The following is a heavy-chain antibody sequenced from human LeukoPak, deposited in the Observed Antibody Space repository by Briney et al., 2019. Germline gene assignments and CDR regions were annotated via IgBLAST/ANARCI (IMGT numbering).Heavy chain of an antibody. V-gene: IGHV4-30-2*02. D-gene: IGHD1-1*01. CDR1: GGSISSGGYS. Sequence: SETLSLTCAVSGGSISSGGYSWSWIRQPPGKGLEWIGYIYHSGSTYYNPSLKSRVTISVDRSKNQFSLKLSSVTAADTAVYYCARTPARGTIDYWGQGTLVTVSS. CDR2: IYHSGST. J-gene: IGHJ4*02. CDR3: ARTPARGTIDY.